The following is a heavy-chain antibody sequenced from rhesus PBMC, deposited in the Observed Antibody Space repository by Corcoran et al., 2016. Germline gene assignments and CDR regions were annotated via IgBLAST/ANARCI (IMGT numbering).Heavy chain of an antibody. V-gene: IGHV4-76*01. Sequence: QVQLQESGPGVVKPSETLSLTCAVSGGSISSGYDWSWIRQPPGKGLEWIGFIYGNSGNTNYNPSLKNRVTISKAASKNQFSLKLSSVTAADTAVYYCARAYYYSGSYPYYGLDSWGQGVVVTVSS. D-gene: IGHD3-16*01. J-gene: IGHJ6*01. CDR1: GGSISSGYD. CDR2: IYGNSGNT. CDR3: ARAYYYSGSYPYYGLDS.